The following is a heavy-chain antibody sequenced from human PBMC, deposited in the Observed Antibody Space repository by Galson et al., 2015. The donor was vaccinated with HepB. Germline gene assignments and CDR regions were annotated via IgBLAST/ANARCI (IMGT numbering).Heavy chain of an antibody. CDR2: ISGSGGST. CDR3: AKGVADSSGYQNLLDY. Sequence: SLRLSCAASGFTFSSYAMSWVRQAPGKGLGWVSAISGSGGSTYYADSVKGRFTISRDNSKNTLYLQMNSLRAEDTAVYYCAKGVADSSGYQNLLDYWGQGTLVTVSS. CDR1: GFTFSSYA. J-gene: IGHJ4*02. V-gene: IGHV3-23*01. D-gene: IGHD3-22*01.